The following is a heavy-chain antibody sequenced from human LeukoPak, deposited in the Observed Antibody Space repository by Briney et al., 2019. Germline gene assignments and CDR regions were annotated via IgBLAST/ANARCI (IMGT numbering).Heavy chain of an antibody. CDR3: ARDLRGGLLLLSRGNYFDY. CDR2: INPSGGST. CDR1: GYTNTFTSYY. D-gene: IGHD2-2*01. Sequence: ASVKVSCKASGYTNTFTSYYMHWVRQAPGQGLEWMGIINPSGGSTSYALNFQDRVTMTRDTSTSTVYMELSSLRSDDTAVYYCARDLRGGLLLLSRGNYFDYWGQGTLVTVSS. V-gene: IGHV1-46*01. J-gene: IGHJ4*02.